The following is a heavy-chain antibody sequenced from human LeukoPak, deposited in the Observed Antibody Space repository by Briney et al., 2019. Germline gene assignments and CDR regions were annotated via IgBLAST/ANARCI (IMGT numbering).Heavy chain of an antibody. CDR2: ISGSGGST. CDR1: GFTFSSYA. Sequence: GGSLRLSCAASGFTFSSYAMSWVRQAPGKGLEWVSAISGSGGSTYYADSVKGRFTISRANSKNTLYLQMNSLRAEDTAVYYCAKIMSGTTYYGMDVWGQGTTVTVSS. CDR3: AKIMSGTTYYGMDV. V-gene: IGHV3-23*01. D-gene: IGHD1-7*01. J-gene: IGHJ6*02.